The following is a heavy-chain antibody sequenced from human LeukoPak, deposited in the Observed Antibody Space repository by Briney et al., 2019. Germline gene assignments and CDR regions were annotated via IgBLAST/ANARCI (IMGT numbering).Heavy chain of an antibody. CDR3: ARHPAAAGTFDI. Sequence: KSSETLSLTCTVSGYSISSGYYWGWIRQPPGKGLEWIGSIYYSGSTYYNPSLKSRVTISVDTSKNQFSLKLSSVTAADTAVYYCARHPAAAGTFDIWGQGTMVTVSS. J-gene: IGHJ3*02. V-gene: IGHV4-38-2*02. D-gene: IGHD6-13*01. CDR2: IYYSGST. CDR1: GYSISSGYY.